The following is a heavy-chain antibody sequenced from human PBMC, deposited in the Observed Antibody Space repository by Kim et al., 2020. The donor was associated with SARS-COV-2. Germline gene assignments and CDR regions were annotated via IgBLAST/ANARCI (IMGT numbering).Heavy chain of an antibody. J-gene: IGHJ6*02. CDR2: IGTAGDT. D-gene: IGHD3-10*01. CDR3: ARGNYYGSGSYYKYYYYGMDV. CDR1: GFTFSSYD. Sequence: GGSLRLSCAASGFTFSSYDMHWVRQATGKGLEWVSAIGTAGDTYYPGSVKGRFTISRENAKNSLYLQMNSLRTGDTAVYYCARGNYYGSGSYYKYYYYGMDVRGQGTTVTVSS. V-gene: IGHV3-13*01.